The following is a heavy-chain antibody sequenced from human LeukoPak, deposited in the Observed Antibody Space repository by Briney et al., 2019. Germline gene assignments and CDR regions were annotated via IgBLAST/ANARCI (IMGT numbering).Heavy chain of an antibody. Sequence: ASVMVSCKASGYTFTGYYMHWVRQAPGQGLEWMGWINPNSGGTNYAQKFQGRVTMTRDTSISTAYMELSRLRSDDTAVYFCARGLYYDFWSGNYNWFAPWGQGTLVTVSS. CDR3: ARGLYYDFWSGNYNWFAP. CDR2: INPNSGGT. J-gene: IGHJ5*02. V-gene: IGHV1-2*02. D-gene: IGHD3-3*01. CDR1: GYTFTGYY.